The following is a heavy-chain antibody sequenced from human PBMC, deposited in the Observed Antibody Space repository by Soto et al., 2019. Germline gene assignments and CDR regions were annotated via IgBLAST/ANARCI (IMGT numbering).Heavy chain of an antibody. CDR3: ITNDAGWSYDLLPHWDDAFDI. J-gene: IGHJ3*02. Sequence: VQLVESGGVLVNPGGSLRLSCTGSGFTFSDAWMTWARQGPGKGLEWIGRIKSKSSTYRTTDYAAPVQGRFTISRDDSKNTVYLQMNGLKTEDTAVYYCITNDAGWSYDLLPHWDDAFDIWGQGTTVTVSS. CDR2: IKSKSSTYRTT. D-gene: IGHD3-16*01. CDR1: GFTFSDAW. V-gene: IGHV3-15*01.